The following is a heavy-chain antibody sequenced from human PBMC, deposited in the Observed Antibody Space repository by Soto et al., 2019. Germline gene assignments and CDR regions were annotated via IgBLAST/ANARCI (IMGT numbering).Heavy chain of an antibody. D-gene: IGHD4-17*01. V-gene: IGHV3-48*03. CDR3: AKMTTGYYFDY. J-gene: IGHJ4*02. CDR1: GFTFSSYE. CDR2: ISGSGTII. Sequence: VGSLRLSCAASGFTFSSYEMNWVRQAPGKGLEWVSYISGSGTIIYQADSVKGRFTISRDNAKNSLYLQMNSLRADDTAVYYCAKMTTGYYFDYWGQGTLVTVSS.